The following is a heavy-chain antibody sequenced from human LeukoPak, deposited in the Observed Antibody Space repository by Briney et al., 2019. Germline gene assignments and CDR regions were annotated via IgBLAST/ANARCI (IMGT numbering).Heavy chain of an antibody. J-gene: IGHJ4*02. V-gene: IGHV3-30*18. D-gene: IGHD3-22*01. CDR1: GFTFSSYG. CDR2: ISNDGSDK. CDR3: AKGTVIVGYYFDS. Sequence: PGRSLRLSCAASGFTFSSYGIHWVRQAPGKGLEWVAVISNDGSDKSYADSAKGRFTISRDNSKNTLYLQMNSLRAEDTAVYFCAKGTVIVGYYFDSWGQGTLVTVSS.